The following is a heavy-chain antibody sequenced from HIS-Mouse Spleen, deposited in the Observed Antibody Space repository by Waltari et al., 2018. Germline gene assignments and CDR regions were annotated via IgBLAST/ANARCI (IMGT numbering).Heavy chain of an antibody. V-gene: IGHV4-39*07. D-gene: IGHD6-13*01. CDR1: GGSISRSSYS. CDR2: IYYSGST. J-gene: IGHJ2*01. CDR3: AREIPYSSSWYDWYFDL. Sequence: QLQLQESGPGRVKPSETLSLTCTVSGGSISRSSYSGGWIRLPPGKGLEWIGSIYYSGSTYYNPSLKSRVTISVDTSKNQFSLKLSSVTAADTAVYYCAREIPYSSSWYDWYFDLWGRGTLVTVSS.